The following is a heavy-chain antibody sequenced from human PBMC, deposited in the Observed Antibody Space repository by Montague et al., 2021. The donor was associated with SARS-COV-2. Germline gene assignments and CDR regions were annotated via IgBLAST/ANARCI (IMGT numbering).Heavy chain of an antibody. J-gene: IGHJ4*02. Sequence: SLRLSCAASGFTFSSFAMHWVRQAPGKGLEWVAVIWYDGSNEYYADSVKGRFTISRDNSKNTVYLQINGLRLEDTAVYYCAKSAYSSSWYSDYWGRGTPVAVSS. CDR1: GFTFSSFA. D-gene: IGHD6-13*01. CDR2: IWYDGSNE. V-gene: IGHV3-30-3*02. CDR3: AKSAYSSSWYSDY.